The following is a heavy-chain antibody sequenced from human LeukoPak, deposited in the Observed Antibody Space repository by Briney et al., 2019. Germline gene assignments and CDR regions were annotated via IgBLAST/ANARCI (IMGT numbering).Heavy chain of an antibody. CDR1: GFTFDDYG. D-gene: IGHD5-12*01. J-gene: IGHJ4*02. V-gene: IGHV3-21*06. CDR3: ARESQYSGYDCLDY. CDR2: VSSSSSYI. Sequence: GGSLRLSCAASGFTFDDYGMSWVRQAPGKGLEWVSSVSSSSSYIYYADSVKGRFTISRDNAKNSLYLQMDSLRAEDTAVYHCARESQYSGYDCLDYWGQGTLVTVSS.